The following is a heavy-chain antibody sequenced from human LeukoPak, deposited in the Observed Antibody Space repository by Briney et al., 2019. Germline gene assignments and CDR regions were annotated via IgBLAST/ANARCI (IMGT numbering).Heavy chain of an antibody. CDR1: GYTFTSYD. Sequence: ASVKVSCKASGYTFTSYDINWVRQATGQGLEWMGWTNPNSGNTGYAQKFQGRVTITRNTSISTAYMELSSLRSEDTAVYYCARSSYCSSTSCYDHPFDPWGQGTLVTVSS. D-gene: IGHD2-2*01. CDR2: TNPNSGNT. CDR3: ARSSYCSSTSCYDHPFDP. V-gene: IGHV1-8*03. J-gene: IGHJ5*02.